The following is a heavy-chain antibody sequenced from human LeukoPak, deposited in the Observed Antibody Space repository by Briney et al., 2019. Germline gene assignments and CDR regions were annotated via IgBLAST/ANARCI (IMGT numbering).Heavy chain of an antibody. CDR1: GYTFTIYG. Sequence: ASVKVSCKSSGYTFTIYGISWLRQAPGQGLEWMGWITPDKGKTNYAQKYKDRVTMTTDTSTNTAYMELRNLRSDDTAVYFCARDWGSERIIADYWGQGTLVSVSS. D-gene: IGHD3-16*01. V-gene: IGHV1-18*01. CDR2: ITPDKGKT. J-gene: IGHJ4*02. CDR3: ARDWGSERIIADY.